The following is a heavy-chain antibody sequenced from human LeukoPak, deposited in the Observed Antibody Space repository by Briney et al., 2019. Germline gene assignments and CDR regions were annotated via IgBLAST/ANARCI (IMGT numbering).Heavy chain of an antibody. Sequence: PGGSLRLSCAASGFTFSSYAMSWVRQAPGKGLEWVSAISGSGGSTYYADSVKGRFTISRDNSKNTLYLQMNSLRAEDTAVYYCAKVGITMIVVVSAFDYWGQGTLVTVSS. CDR1: GFTFSSYA. D-gene: IGHD3-22*01. CDR2: ISGSGGST. V-gene: IGHV3-23*01. J-gene: IGHJ4*02. CDR3: AKVGITMIVVVSAFDY.